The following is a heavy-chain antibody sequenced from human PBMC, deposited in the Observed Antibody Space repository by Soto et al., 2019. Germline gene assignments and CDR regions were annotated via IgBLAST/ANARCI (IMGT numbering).Heavy chain of an antibody. CDR1: GGTLSSFA. V-gene: IGHV1-69*18. Sequence: QVPLVQSGAEVKKPGSSVKVSCKASGGTLSSFAFTWVRQARGQGLEWRGRIIPIFGTANYAQQFQGRVTITADESTGTVYKDLRSLSSEDTAMYYCATDTSMFRGRIADTPRFDSWGQGTLVTVSS. CDR3: ATDTSMFRGRIADTPRFDS. D-gene: IGHD3-10*01. CDR2: IIPIFGTA. J-gene: IGHJ5*01.